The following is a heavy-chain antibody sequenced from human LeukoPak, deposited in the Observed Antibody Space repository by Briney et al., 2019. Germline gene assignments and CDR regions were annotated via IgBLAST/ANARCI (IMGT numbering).Heavy chain of an antibody. J-gene: IGHJ6*02. Sequence: GGSLRLSCAASGFTFSSYAMHWVRQAPGKGLEWVVVISYDGSNKYYADSVKGRFTISRDNSKNTLYLQMNSLRAEDTAVYYCARVYDDSSGYGYYGMDVWGQGTTVTVSS. CDR2: ISYDGSNK. D-gene: IGHD3-22*01. CDR3: ARVYDDSSGYGYYGMDV. CDR1: GFTFSSYA. V-gene: IGHV3-30-3*01.